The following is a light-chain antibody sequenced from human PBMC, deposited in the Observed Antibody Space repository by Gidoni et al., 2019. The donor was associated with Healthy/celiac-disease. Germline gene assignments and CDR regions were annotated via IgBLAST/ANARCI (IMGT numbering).Light chain of an antibody. CDR2: AAS. V-gene: IGKV1-39*01. CDR1: QSISSY. CDR3: QQSYSTPFT. J-gene: IGKJ3*01. Sequence: ISQSPSSLSASVGDRVTITCRASQSISSYLNWYQQKPGKAPKLLIYAASSLQSGVPSRFSGSGSGTDFTLTISSLQPDDFATYYCQQSYSTPFTFGPGTKVDIK.